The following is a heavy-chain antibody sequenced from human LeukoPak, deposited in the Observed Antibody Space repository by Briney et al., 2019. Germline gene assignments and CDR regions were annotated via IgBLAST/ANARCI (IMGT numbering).Heavy chain of an antibody. CDR1: GASISSYY. CDR3: ARVEKPVGGYYYYMDV. V-gene: IGHV4-59*01. D-gene: IGHD3-10*01. CDR2: IYYSGST. Sequence: SETLSLTCTVSGASISSYYWNWIRQPPGKGLEWIGYIYYSGSTNYNPSLKSRVTISVDTSKNQFSLKLSSVTAADTAVYYCARVEKPVGGYYYYMDVWGKGTTVTVSS. J-gene: IGHJ6*03.